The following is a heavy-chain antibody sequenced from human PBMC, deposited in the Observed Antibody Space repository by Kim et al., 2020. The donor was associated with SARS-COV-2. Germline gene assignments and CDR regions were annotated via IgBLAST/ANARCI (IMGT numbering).Heavy chain of an antibody. J-gene: IGHJ4*02. CDR3: ARHLGSGSYYGRYVDY. CDR1: GGSISSSSYY. D-gene: IGHD3-10*01. V-gene: IGHV4-39*01. Sequence: SETLSLTCTVSGGSISSSSYYWGWIRQPPGKGLEWIGSIYYSGSTYYNPSLKSRVTISVDTSKNQFSLKLSSVTAADMAVYYCARHLGSGSYYGRYVDYWGQGTLVTVSS. CDR2: IYYSGST.